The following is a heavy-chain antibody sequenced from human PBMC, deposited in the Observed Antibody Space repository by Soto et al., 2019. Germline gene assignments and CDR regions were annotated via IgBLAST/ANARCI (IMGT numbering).Heavy chain of an antibody. V-gene: IGHV1-18*01. J-gene: IGHJ5*02. D-gene: IGHD6-19*01. CDR2: ISAYNGNT. CDR3: ARVCSSGRTTPQNNWFDP. CDR1: GYTFTSYG. Sequence: ASVKVSCKASGYTFTSYGISWVRQAPGQGLEWMGWISAYNGNTNYAQKLQGRVTMTTDRSTSTAYMKLRSLRLYDTAVYYCARVCSSGRTTPQNNWFDPWGQGTLVTVSS.